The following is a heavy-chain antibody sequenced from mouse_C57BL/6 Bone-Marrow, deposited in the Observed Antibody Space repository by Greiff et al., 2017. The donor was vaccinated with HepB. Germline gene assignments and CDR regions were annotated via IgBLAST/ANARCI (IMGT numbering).Heavy chain of an antibody. Sequence: QVQLQQPGAELVKPGASVKMSCKASGYTFTSYWITWVKQRPGQGLEWIGDIYPGSGSTTYNEKFKSKATLTVDTSSSTAYMQLSSLTSEDSAVYYCARDKAPFYYYGISSAWFAYWGQGTLVTVSA. CDR1: GYTFTSYW. D-gene: IGHD1-1*01. V-gene: IGHV1-55*01. CDR2: IYPGSGST. CDR3: ARDKAPFYYYGISSAWFAY. J-gene: IGHJ3*01.